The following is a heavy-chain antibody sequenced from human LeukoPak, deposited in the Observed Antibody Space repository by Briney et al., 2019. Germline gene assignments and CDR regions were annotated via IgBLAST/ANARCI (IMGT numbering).Heavy chain of an antibody. Sequence: GGSLRLSCAASGFTFSSYSMNWVRQAPGKGLEWVSYISSSSSTIYYADSVKGRFTISRDNAKNSLYLQMNSLRAEDTAVYYCARGGCGSGGSCYPYYYYYYYMDVWGKGTTVTVSS. D-gene: IGHD2-15*01. CDR3: ARGGCGSGGSCYPYYYYYYYMDV. CDR1: GFTFSSYS. CDR2: ISSSSSTI. J-gene: IGHJ6*03. V-gene: IGHV3-48*04.